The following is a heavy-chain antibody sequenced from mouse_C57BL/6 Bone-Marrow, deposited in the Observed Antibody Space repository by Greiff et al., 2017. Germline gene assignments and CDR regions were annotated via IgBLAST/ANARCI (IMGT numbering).Heavy chain of an antibody. J-gene: IGHJ4*01. CDR3: ARGPNLPDMDY. Sequence: VQLQQPGAELVMPGASVKLSCKASGYTFTSYWMHWVKQRPGQGLEWIGDIDPSDSYTNYNQKFKGKSTLTVDKSSSTAYMQLSSLPSEDSAVYYCARGPNLPDMDYWGQGTSVTVSS. V-gene: IGHV1-69*01. CDR2: IDPSDSYT. CDR1: GYTFTSYW.